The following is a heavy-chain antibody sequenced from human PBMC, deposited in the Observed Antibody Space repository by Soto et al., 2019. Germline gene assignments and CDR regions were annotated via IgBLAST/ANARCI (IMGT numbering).Heavy chain of an antibody. V-gene: IGHV4-39*01. CDR1: GGSITSSSYY. J-gene: IGHJ4*02. CDR3: XXXXXXXXXXY. CDR2: IYYTGST. Sequence: QLQLQESGPGLVKPSETLSLTCTVSGGSITSSSYYWGWIRQPPGKGLEWIGSIYYTGSTYYNPSLKSRVTISVDTSKNQFSLKLRSVXXXXXXXXXXXXXXXXXXXXYWGQGTLVTVSS.